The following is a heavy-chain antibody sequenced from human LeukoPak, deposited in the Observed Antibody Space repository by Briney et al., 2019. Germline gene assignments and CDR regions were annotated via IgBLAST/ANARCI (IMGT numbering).Heavy chain of an antibody. CDR3: AKDQNYESSGYYGGFDY. J-gene: IGHJ4*02. D-gene: IGHD3-22*01. V-gene: IGHV3-23*01. CDR1: GFSFSSHV. Sequence: GGSLRLSCAASGFSFSSHVMHWVRQAPGKGLEWVSGISGSGGDPYYADSVKGRFTISRDNSKNTLNLQMNSLRAEDTALYYCAKDQNYESSGYYGGFDYWGQGTLVTVSS. CDR2: ISGSGGDP.